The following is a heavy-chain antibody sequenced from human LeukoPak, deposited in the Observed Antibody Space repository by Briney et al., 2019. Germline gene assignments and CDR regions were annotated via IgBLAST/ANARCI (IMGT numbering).Heavy chain of an antibody. J-gene: IGHJ4*02. CDR2: IYYSGTT. CDR1: GGTVSSILHY. V-gene: IGHV4-39*01. Sequence: SETLSLTCAVSGGTVSSILHYWGWERQPPGKGLESIRTIYYSGTTYYNPSLKSLVTVSVDTSKSQFSLKLSSVTAADTAVYYCARLLYGSGSSGDYWGQGTLVTVSP. CDR3: ARLLYGSGSSGDY. D-gene: IGHD3-10*01.